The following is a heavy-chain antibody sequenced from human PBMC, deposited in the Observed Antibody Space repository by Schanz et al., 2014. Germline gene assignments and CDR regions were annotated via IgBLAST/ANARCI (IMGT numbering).Heavy chain of an antibody. CDR1: GASISSRDFY. V-gene: IGHV4-31*03. J-gene: IGHJ4*02. Sequence: QVQLQESGPGLVKPSQTLSLTCTVSGASISSRDFYWSWIRQFLGKGLEWIGYISYSGRTYYSPSLKSRLTMSGDTAKTQFSLRLSSVTAADTAIYYCSRGECSSTSCHEVAPPDDWGQGTLVTGSS. CDR3: SRGECSSTSCHEVAPPDD. CDR2: ISYSGRT. D-gene: IGHD2-2*01.